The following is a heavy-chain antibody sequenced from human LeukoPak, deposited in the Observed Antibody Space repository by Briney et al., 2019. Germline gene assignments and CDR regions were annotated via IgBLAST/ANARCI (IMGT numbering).Heavy chain of an antibody. CDR3: AREDYGDLDY. D-gene: IGHD4-17*01. J-gene: IGHJ4*02. CDR1: GFTFSSYG. V-gene: IGHV3-30*02. CDR2: IRYDGSIK. Sequence: GGSLRLPCAPSGFTFSSYGMHWVRQAPGKGLEWVAFIRYDGSIKYYADSVKGRFTISRDNSKNTLYLQLNSLRAEDTAIYYCAREDYGDLDYWGQGTLVTVSS.